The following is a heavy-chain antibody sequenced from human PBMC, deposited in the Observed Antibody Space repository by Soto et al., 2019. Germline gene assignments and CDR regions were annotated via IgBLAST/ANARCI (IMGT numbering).Heavy chain of an antibody. Sequence: SETLCLTCAVSGGSISSSNWWSWVRQPPGKGLEWIGEIYYNGNTNYNPALKSRVAIYVDTSKNQFSLKLSTVTAADTAVYYCAREATYYYDSSGYNYLDSWGQGTLVTVSS. CDR2: IYYNGNT. J-gene: IGHJ4*02. D-gene: IGHD3-22*01. CDR1: GGSISSSNW. V-gene: IGHV4-4*02. CDR3: AREATYYYDSSGYNYLDS.